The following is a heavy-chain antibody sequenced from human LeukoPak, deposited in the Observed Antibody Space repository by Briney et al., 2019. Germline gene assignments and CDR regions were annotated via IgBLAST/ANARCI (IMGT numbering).Heavy chain of an antibody. Sequence: GGSLRLSCAASGFTFSSYEMNWVRQAPGKGLEWVSYISSSGSTIYYADSVKGRFTISRGNAKNSLYLQMNSLRAKDTAVYYCASSQRTSGSGENDAFDIWGQGTMVTVSS. CDR3: ASSQRTSGSGENDAFDI. V-gene: IGHV3-48*03. CDR1: GFTFSSYE. D-gene: IGHD3-10*01. CDR2: ISSSGSTI. J-gene: IGHJ3*02.